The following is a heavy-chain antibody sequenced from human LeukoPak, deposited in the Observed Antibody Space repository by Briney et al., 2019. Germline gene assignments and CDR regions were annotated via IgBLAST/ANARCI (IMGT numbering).Heavy chain of an antibody. CDR2: INHSGST. V-gene: IGHV4-34*01. J-gene: IGHJ4*02. CDR3: VSLTESDD. CDR1: GGSFSGYY. D-gene: IGHD3-10*01. Sequence: SETLSLTCAVYGGSFSGYYWSWIRQPPGKGLEWIGEINHSGSTNYNPSLKSRVTISVDTSKNQFSLKLSSVTAAETAVYYSVSLTESDDWGEGTLVTVSS.